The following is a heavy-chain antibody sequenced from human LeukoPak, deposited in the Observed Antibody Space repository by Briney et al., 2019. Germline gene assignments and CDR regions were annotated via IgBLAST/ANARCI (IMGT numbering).Heavy chain of an antibody. V-gene: IGHV3-48*04. CDR2: ISSTSTTI. CDR1: GFTFSSYS. J-gene: IGHJ4*02. Sequence: PGGSLRLSCAASGFTFSSYSMNWVRQAPGKGLEWVSYISSTSTTIYYVDSVKGRFTIYRDDAKNSLYLKMNSLRAEDTAVYYCASSSGSYGLDYWGQGTLVTVSS. D-gene: IGHD3-10*01. CDR3: ASSSGSYGLDY.